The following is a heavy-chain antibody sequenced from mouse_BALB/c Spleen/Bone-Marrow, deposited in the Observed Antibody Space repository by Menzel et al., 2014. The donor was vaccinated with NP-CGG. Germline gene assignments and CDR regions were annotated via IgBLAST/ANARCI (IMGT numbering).Heavy chain of an antibody. CDR2: ISTYSGNT. CDR3: ARGIYYDSTWFAY. D-gene: IGHD2-4*01. J-gene: IGHJ3*01. CDR1: GYTFTDYA. V-gene: IGHV1S137*01. Sequence: VKLMESGPELVRPGVSVKISCKGSGYTFTDYAMHWVKQSHAKSLEWIGVISTYSGNTNYNQKFKGKATMTVDKSSSSVYMELARWKCEDSAIYYCARGIYYDSTWFAYWGQGTLVTVSA.